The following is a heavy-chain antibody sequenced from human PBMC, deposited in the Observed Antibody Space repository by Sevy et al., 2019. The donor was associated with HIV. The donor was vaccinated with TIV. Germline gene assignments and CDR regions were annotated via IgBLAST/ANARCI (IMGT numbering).Heavy chain of an antibody. V-gene: IGHV3-7*01. Sequence: GGSLRLSCVASGFTFKNYWLNWVRQAPGKGLEWVANMKPDGSEKYYRDSVKGRFTISRDNAKNSLFLQMNSLRVEDTAVYYCARSDEDGPQLVWYRELLSNFDYWGHGNLVTVSS. CDR2: MKPDGSEK. CDR3: ARSDEDGPQLVWYRELLSNFDY. J-gene: IGHJ4*01. CDR1: GFTFKNYW. D-gene: IGHD3-10*01.